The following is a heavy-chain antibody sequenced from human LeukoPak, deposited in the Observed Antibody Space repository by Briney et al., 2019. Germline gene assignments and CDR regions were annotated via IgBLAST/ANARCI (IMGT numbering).Heavy chain of an antibody. CDR2: IYSGGST. CDR3: ARDDSSGYWFDY. CDR1: GFTVSSNY. D-gene: IGHD3-22*01. J-gene: IGHJ4*02. V-gene: IGHV3-66*01. Sequence: GGSLGLSCAASGFTVSSNYMSWVRQAPGKGLEWVSVIYSGGSTYYADSVKGRFTISRDDSKNTLYLQMNSLRAEDTAVYYCARDDSSGYWFDYWGQGTLVTVSS.